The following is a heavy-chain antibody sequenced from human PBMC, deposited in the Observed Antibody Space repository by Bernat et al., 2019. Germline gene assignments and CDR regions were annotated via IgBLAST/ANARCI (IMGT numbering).Heavy chain of an antibody. CDR3: ARVARGWDAYDI. CDR1: GGSISSYY. V-gene: IGHV4-59*01. Sequence: QVQLQESGPGLVKPSETLSLTSTVSGGSISSYYWSWIRQPPGKGLEWIGYIYYSGSTNYNPSLKSRVTISVDTSKNQFSLKLSSVTAADTAVYYCARVARGWDAYDIWGQGTMVTVSS. CDR2: IYYSGST. J-gene: IGHJ3*02.